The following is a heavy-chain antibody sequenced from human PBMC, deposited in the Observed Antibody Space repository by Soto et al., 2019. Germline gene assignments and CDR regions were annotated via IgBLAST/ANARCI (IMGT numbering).Heavy chain of an antibody. D-gene: IGHD3-10*01. CDR1: GYTFTAYS. CDR2: MNPNSGNT. J-gene: IGHJ5*01. Sequence: ASVKVSCKASGYTFTAYSIHWVRQAPGHGLEWMGWMNPNSGNTGYVQNFRGRVTMTQNTAIGTAYMELSSLRSDDTATYYCTRAYGAETFDFWGQGTRVTVSS. CDR3: TRAYGAETFDF. V-gene: IGHV1-8*02.